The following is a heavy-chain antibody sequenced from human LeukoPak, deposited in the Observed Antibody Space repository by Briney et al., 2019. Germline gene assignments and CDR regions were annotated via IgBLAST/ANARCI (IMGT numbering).Heavy chain of an antibody. CDR3: AKVLCGDDCYWGDYFDY. V-gene: IGHV3-21*01. CDR1: GFTFSSYS. CDR2: ISSSSSYI. J-gene: IGHJ4*02. Sequence: PGGSLRLSCAASGFTFSSYSMNWVRQAPGKGLEWVSSISSSSSYIYYADSVKGRFTISRDNSKNTLYLEMNSLRAEDTAVYYCAKVLCGDDCYWGDYFDYWGQGTLVTVSS. D-gene: IGHD2-21*02.